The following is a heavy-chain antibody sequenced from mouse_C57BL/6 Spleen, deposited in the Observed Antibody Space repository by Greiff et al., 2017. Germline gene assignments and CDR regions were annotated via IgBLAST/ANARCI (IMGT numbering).Heavy chain of an antibody. Sequence: QVQLQQPGAELVKPGASVKMSCKASGYTFTSYWITWVKQRPGQGLEWIGDIYPGSGSTNYNEKFKSKATLTVDTSSSTAYMQLSSLTSEDAAVYYCARGGDWYFDVWGTGTTVTVSS. CDR2: IYPGSGST. CDR3: ARGGDWYFDV. CDR1: GYTFTSYW. V-gene: IGHV1-55*01. J-gene: IGHJ1*03.